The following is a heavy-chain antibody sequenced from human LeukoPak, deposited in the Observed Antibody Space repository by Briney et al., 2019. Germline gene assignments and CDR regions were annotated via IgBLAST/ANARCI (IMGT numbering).Heavy chain of an antibody. CDR2: ISSSSSYT. Sequence: PGGSLRLSCAASGFTFSSYSMNRVRQAPGKGLEWVSSISSSSSYTYYADSVKGRFTISRDNAKNSLYLQMNSLRAEDTAVYYCATRYYYDSSDDYWGQGTLVTVSS. V-gene: IGHV3-21*01. CDR1: GFTFSSYS. CDR3: ATRYYYDSSDDY. D-gene: IGHD3-22*01. J-gene: IGHJ4*02.